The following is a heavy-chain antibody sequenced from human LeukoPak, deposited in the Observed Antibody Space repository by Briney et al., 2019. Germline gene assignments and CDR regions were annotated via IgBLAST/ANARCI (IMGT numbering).Heavy chain of an antibody. J-gene: IGHJ1*01. CDR3: ARARYCSSTSCRGYFQH. V-gene: IGHV1-8*01. CDR1: GYTFTSYD. CDR2: MNPNSGNT. Sequence: ASVKVSCKASGYTFTSYDINWVRQATGQGLEWMGWMNPNSGNTGYAQKFQGRVTTTRNTSISTAYMELSSLRSEDTAVYYCARARYCSSTSCRGYFQHWGQGTLVTVSS. D-gene: IGHD2-2*01.